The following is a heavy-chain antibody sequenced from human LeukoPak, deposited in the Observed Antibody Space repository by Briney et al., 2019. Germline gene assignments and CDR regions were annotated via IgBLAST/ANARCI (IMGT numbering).Heavy chain of an antibody. D-gene: IGHD2-15*01. J-gene: IGHJ6*03. CDR3: ARGYSEYCSGGSCYSDYYMDV. V-gene: IGHV4-59*01. CDR2: IYYSGSS. Sequence: PSETLSLTCTVSGVPISRYYWSWIRQPPGKGLEGVGYIYYSGSSNYSPSIKSRVTISVDTSKNQFSLKLSSVTAADTAVYYCARGYSEYCSGGSCYSDYYMDVWGKGTTVTVSS. CDR1: GVPISRYY.